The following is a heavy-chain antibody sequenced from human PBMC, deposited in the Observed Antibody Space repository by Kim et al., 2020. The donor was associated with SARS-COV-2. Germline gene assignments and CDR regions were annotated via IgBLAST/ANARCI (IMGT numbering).Heavy chain of an antibody. V-gene: IGHV4-39*01. CDR1: GGSISSSSYY. Sequence: SETLSLTCTVSGGSISSSSYYWGWIRQPPGKGLEWIGSIYYSGSTYYNPSLKSRVTISVDTSKNQFSLKLSSVTAADTAVYYCAMTYYGSGPGTPGYYGMDVWGQGTTVTVSS. CDR3: AMTYYGSGPGTPGYYGMDV. D-gene: IGHD3-10*01. CDR2: IYYSGST. J-gene: IGHJ6*02.